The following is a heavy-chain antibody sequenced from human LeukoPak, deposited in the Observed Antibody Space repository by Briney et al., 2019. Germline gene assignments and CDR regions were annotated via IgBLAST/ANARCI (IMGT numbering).Heavy chain of an antibody. J-gene: IGHJ4*02. CDR3: ARSTRSFDY. CDR1: GYTITGYY. V-gene: IGHV1-2*06. CDR2: INPNSGGT. Sequence: ASVKVSCKASGYTITGYYMHWVRQAPGQGLEWMGRINPNSGGTNSAQKLQGRVTMTTDTSTSTAYMELRSLRSDDTAVYYCARSTRSFDYWGQGTLVTVSS.